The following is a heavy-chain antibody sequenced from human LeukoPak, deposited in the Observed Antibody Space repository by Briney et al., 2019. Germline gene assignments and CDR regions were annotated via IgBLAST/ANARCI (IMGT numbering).Heavy chain of an antibody. CDR3: VREESGGYFDY. CDR1: GYTFTSYY. V-gene: IGHV1-46*01. J-gene: IGHJ4*02. Sequence: ASVKVSCKASGYTFTSYYMHWVRQAPGQGLEWMGIINPSGGSTSYAQKFQGRVTMTRDTSTSTVYMELSSLRSEDTAVYHCVREESGGYFDYWGQGTLVTVSS. CDR2: INPSGGST. D-gene: IGHD2-8*02.